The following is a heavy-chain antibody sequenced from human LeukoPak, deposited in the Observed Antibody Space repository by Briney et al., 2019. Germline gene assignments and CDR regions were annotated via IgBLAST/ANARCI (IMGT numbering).Heavy chain of an antibody. Sequence: GESLKISCKGSGYSFTGYWIGWVRQMPGKVLEWMGIIYPGDSDTRYSPSFQGQVTISADKSISTAYLQWSSLEASDTAMYYCARYMRGHGEMKGRYYFDFWGQGTLVTVSS. J-gene: IGHJ4*02. CDR1: GYSFTGYW. CDR3: ARYMRGHGEMKGRYYFDF. CDR2: IYPGDSDT. V-gene: IGHV5-51*01. D-gene: IGHD3-10*01.